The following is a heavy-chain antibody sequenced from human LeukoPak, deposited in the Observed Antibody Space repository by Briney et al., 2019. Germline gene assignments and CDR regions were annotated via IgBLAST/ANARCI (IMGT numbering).Heavy chain of an antibody. CDR3: ARLRKDIVVVPAALSRAFDI. V-gene: IGHV4-34*01. CDR2: INHSGST. CDR1: GGSFSGYY. D-gene: IGHD2-2*01. Sequence: NTSETLSLTCAVYGGSFSGYYWSWIRQPPGKGLEWIGEINHSGSTNYNPSLKSRVTISVDTSKNQFSLKLSSVTAADTAVYYCARLRKDIVVVPAALSRAFDIWGQGTMVTVSS. J-gene: IGHJ3*02.